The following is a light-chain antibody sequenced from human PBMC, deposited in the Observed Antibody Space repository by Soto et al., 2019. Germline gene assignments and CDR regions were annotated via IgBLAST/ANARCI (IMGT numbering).Light chain of an antibody. CDR2: AAS. J-gene: IGKJ1*01. CDR1: QSISNH. V-gene: IGKV1-39*01. Sequence: DIQMTQSPSSLSASVEDRVIITCRASQSISNHLNWYQQKPGKAPKLLIFAASSLQSGVPSRFSGSRSGPDFTLTISSLQPEDFAPYYSQTSYSSHPTFGQGTKVDIK. CDR3: QTSYSSHPT.